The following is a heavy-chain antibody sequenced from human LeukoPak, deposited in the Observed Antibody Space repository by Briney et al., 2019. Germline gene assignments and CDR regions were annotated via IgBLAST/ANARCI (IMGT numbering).Heavy chain of an antibody. CDR2: ISGSGGST. D-gene: IGHD3-22*01. Sequence: GGSLRLSCAASGFTFSSYAMSWVRQAPGKGLEWVSAISGSGGSTYYADSMKGRFTISRDNSKNTLYLQMNSLRAEDTAVYYCAAKRITMTYFDYWGQGTLVTVSS. V-gene: IGHV3-23*01. CDR1: GFTFSSYA. J-gene: IGHJ4*02. CDR3: AAKRITMTYFDY.